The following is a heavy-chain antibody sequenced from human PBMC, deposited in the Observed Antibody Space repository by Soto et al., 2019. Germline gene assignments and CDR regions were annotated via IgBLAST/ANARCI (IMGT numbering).Heavy chain of an antibody. CDR1: GGTFSSYA. J-gene: IGHJ6*02. D-gene: IGHD3-22*01. V-gene: IGHV1-69*13. CDR2: IIPIFGTA. CDR3: ARTIVVVKGHYYYGMDV. Sequence: SVKVSCKASGGTFSSYAISWVRQAPGQGLEWMGGIIPIFGTANYAQKFQGRVTFTADESTSTAYMELSSLRSEDTAVYYCARTIVVVKGHYYYGMDVWGQGTTVTVSS.